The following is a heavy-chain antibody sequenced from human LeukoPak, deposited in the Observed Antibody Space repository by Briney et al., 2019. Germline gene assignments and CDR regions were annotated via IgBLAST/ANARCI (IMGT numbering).Heavy chain of an antibody. J-gene: IGHJ4*02. CDR1: GFTFSSYE. D-gene: IGHD1-14*01. CDR3: ARVRGGGFRTADS. CDR2: ISSSGSTI. Sequence: GGSLSLSCAASGFTFSSYEMNWVRQAPGKGLEWVSYISSSGSTISYADSVKVRFTISRDNAKNSLYLQMNSLRSEDTAVYYCARVRGGGFRTADSWGQGTLVTVSS. V-gene: IGHV3-48*03.